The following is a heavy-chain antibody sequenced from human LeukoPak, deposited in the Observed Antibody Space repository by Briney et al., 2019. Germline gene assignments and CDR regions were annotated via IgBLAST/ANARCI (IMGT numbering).Heavy chain of an antibody. Sequence: PGGSLRLSCAASGFTFSSYSMNWVRQAPGKGLEWVSAISGSGGSTYYADSVKGRFTISRDNSKNTLYLQMNSLRAEDTAVYYCAKEGCSGGSCYLNPYYYYMDVWGKGTTVTISS. CDR2: ISGSGGST. V-gene: IGHV3-23*01. J-gene: IGHJ6*03. D-gene: IGHD2-15*01. CDR3: AKEGCSGGSCYLNPYYYYMDV. CDR1: GFTFSSYS.